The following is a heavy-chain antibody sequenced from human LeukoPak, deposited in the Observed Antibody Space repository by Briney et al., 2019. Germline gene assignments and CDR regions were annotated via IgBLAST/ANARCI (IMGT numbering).Heavy chain of an antibody. CDR2: IYYSGST. CDR1: GGSISSYY. J-gene: IGHJ3*02. CDR3: AALGRWFDAFDI. V-gene: IGHV4-59*08. D-gene: IGHD4-23*01. Sequence: SETLSLTCTVSGGSISSYYWSWIRQPPGKGLEWIGYIYYSGSTNYDPSLKSRVTISVDTSKNQFSLKLSSVTAADTAVYYCAALGRWFDAFDIWGQGTMVTVSS.